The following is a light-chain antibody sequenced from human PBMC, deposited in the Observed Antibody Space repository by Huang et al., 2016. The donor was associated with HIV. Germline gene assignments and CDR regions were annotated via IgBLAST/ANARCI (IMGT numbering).Light chain of an antibody. J-gene: IGKJ1*01. Sequence: EIVMTQSPATLSVSTGERATLSCRASQSVSSNLAWYQQTPGQSPRLLIYGASTRAPGIPARFSCSGSGTEFILTISSLQSEDFAVYYCQQYDNWPPRGTFGQGTKVEIK. CDR3: QQYDNWPPRGT. V-gene: IGKV3-15*01. CDR1: QSVSSN. CDR2: GAS.